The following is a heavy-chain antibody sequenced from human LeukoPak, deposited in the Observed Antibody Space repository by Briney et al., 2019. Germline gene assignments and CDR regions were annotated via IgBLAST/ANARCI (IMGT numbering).Heavy chain of an antibody. V-gene: IGHV4-59*01. CDR2: ISYSETI. CDR3: ARDKGLPQAFDI. J-gene: IGHJ3*02. Sequence: PSETLSLTCTVSGGSISSFYWSWIRQPPGKGLEYIGYISYSETISYNPSLKSRVTISVDTSKNQFSLRLTSVTAADTAVYYCARDKGLPQAFDIWGQGTMVTVSS. CDR1: GGSISSFY. D-gene: IGHD5/OR15-5a*01.